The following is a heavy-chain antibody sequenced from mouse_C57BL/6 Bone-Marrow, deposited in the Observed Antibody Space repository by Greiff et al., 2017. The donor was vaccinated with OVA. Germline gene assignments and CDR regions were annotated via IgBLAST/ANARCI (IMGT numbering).Heavy chain of an antibody. V-gene: IGHV5-12*01. D-gene: IGHD3-3*01. CDR2: ISNGGGST. CDR3: ARRAGGYFDY. Sequence: EVQGVESGGGLVQPGGSLKLSCAASGFTFSDYYMYWVRQTPEKRLEWVAYISNGGGSTYYPDTVKGRFTISRDNAKNTLYLQMSRLKSEDTAMYYCARRAGGYFDYWGQGTTLTVSS. CDR1: GFTFSDYY. J-gene: IGHJ2*01.